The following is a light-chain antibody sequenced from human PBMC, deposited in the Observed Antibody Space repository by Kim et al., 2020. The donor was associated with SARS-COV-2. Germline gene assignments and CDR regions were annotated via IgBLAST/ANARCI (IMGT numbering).Light chain of an antibody. V-gene: IGLV4-69*01. CDR2: LNSDGSH. Sequence: ASVKLTRTLSSGHSSYAIAWHQPQPEKGPRYLMKLNSDGSHSKGDGIPDRFSGSSSGAERYLTISSLQSEDEADYYCQTWGTGIRVFGGGTQLTVL. CDR3: QTWGTGIRV. CDR1: SGHSSYA. J-gene: IGLJ3*02.